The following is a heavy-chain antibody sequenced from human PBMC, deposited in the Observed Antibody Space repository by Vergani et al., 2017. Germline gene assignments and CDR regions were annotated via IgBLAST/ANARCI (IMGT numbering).Heavy chain of an antibody. D-gene: IGHD6-19*01. V-gene: IGHV3-30*02. J-gene: IGHJ4*02. Sequence: QVQLVESGGGVVQPGGSLRLSCAASGVTFSSYGMHWVRQAPGNGLEWVAFIRYEGSNKYYADSVKGRFTISRDNSKNTLYLQMNSLRAEDTAVYYCAKDLVVAGTFEYYLDYWGQGTLVTVSS. CDR2: IRYEGSNK. CDR1: GVTFSSYG. CDR3: AKDLVVAGTFEYYLDY.